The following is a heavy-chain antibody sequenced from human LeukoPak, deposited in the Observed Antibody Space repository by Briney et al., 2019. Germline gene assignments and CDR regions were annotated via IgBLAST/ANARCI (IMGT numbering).Heavy chain of an antibody. CDR1: GFTFRRYW. V-gene: IGHV3-74*03. J-gene: IGHJ4*02. CDR2: INSDGSSI. D-gene: IGHD7-27*01. CDR3: GRGSGVADY. Sequence: PGGSLRLSCAASGFTFRRYWMHWVRQAPGKGLVWVSRINSDGSSITYADSVKGRFTISRDNAKNTLYLQMTSLRVEDTAVYYCGRGSGVADYWGQGALVTVSS.